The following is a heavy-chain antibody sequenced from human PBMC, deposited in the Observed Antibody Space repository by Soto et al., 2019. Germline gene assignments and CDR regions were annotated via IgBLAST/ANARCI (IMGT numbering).Heavy chain of an antibody. CDR3: VKEGQRYYYDSSGPRGWYFDY. D-gene: IGHD3-22*01. CDR2: ISSNGGST. Sequence: HPGGSLRLSCSASGFTFSSYAMHWVRQAPGKGLEYVSAISSNGGSTYYADSVKGRFTISRDNSKNTLYLQMSSLRAEDTAVYYCVKEGQRYYYDSSGPRGWYFDYWGQGTLVTVSS. CDR1: GFTFSSYA. J-gene: IGHJ4*02. V-gene: IGHV3-64D*06.